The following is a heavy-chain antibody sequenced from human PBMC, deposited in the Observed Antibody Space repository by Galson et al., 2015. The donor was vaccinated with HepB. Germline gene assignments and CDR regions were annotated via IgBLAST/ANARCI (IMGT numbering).Heavy chain of an antibody. V-gene: IGHV1-18*03. D-gene: IGHD2-2*01. CDR1: GYTFTNYD. CDR2: ISGHNGDT. J-gene: IGHJ2*01. Sequence: SCKASGYTFTNYDITWVRQAPGQGLEWLGWISGHNGDTKYAQKVQGRVTMTRDTSTSTAYMELRSLRSDDMAVYYCARPSYANWYSDPWGRGTLVTVSS. CDR3: ARPSYANWYSDP.